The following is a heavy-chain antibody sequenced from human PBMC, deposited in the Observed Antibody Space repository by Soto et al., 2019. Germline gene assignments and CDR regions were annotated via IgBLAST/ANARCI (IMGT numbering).Heavy chain of an antibody. CDR1: GFTFSASG. D-gene: IGHD4-4*01. J-gene: IGHJ4*02. CDR3: TRQYVDDYNSFDS. V-gene: IGHV3-73*01. CDR2: IRSKANNYAT. Sequence: EVQLVESGGGLVQPGGSLKLSCAASGFTFSASGMHWVRQASGKGLEWVGRIRSKANNYATAYAASVKGRFTVSRDDSKNTAYLQMDSLETEDTDVYYCTRQYVDDYNSFDSWGQGTLVTVSS.